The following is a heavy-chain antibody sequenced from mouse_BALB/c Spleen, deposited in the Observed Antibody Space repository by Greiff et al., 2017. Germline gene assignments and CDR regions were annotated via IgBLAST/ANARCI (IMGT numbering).Heavy chain of an antibody. CDR1: GFSLTGYG. Sequence: QVQLKESGPGLVAPSQSLSITCTVSGFSLTGYGVNWVRQPPGKGLEWLGMIWGDGSTDYNSALKSRLSISKDNSKSQVFLKMKSLQTDDTARYYCARGATVVDSAMDYWGQGTSVTVSS. D-gene: IGHD1-1*01. J-gene: IGHJ4*01. V-gene: IGHV2-6-7*01. CDR2: IWGDGST. CDR3: ARGATVVDSAMDY.